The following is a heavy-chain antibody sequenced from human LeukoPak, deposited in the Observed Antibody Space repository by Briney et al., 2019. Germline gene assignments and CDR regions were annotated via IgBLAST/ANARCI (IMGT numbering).Heavy chain of an antibody. CDR2: ISYDGSNK. Sequence: GGSLRLSCAASGFTFSSYAMHWVRQAPGKGLEWVAVISYDGSNKYCAGSVKGRFTISRDNSKNTLYLQMNSLRAEDTAVYYCARPGGSYLNWFDPWGQGTLVTVSS. CDR1: GFTFSSYA. D-gene: IGHD3-16*01. J-gene: IGHJ5*02. CDR3: ARPGGSYLNWFDP. V-gene: IGHV3-30*01.